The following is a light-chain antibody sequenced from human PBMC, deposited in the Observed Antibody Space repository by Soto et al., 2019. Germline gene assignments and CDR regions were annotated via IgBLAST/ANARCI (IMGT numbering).Light chain of an antibody. CDR2: GAS. J-gene: IGKJ1*01. V-gene: IGKV3-20*01. CDR3: QHYGASLWM. Sequence: EIVLTQSPGTLSLSPGERATLSCRASQSVSGSHLAWFQQKPGQAPRLLIYGASTRATGIPDRFSGSGSGTDFTLTISRLEPEDFAVYYCQHYGASLWMFGQGTKVDIK. CDR1: QSVSGSH.